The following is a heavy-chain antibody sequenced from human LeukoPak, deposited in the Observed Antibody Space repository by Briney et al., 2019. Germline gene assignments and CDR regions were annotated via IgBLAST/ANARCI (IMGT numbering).Heavy chain of an antibody. J-gene: IGHJ6*03. CDR1: GGTFSSYA. CDR2: IIPIFGTA. CDR3: ATEVRSYYYYYMDV. V-gene: IGHV1-69*06. Sequence: SVKVSCKASGGTFSSYAISWVRQAPGQGLEWMGGIIPIFGTANYAQKFQGRVTITADKSTSTAYMELSSLRSEDTAVYYCATEVRSYYYYYMDVWGKGTTVTVSS. D-gene: IGHD4-17*01.